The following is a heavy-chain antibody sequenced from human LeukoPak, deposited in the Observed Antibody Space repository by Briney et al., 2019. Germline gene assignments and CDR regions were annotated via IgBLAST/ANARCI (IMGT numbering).Heavy chain of an antibody. CDR3: ASFGRSARGYYLVS. CDR2: IDPTDSYT. Sequence: GESLKISCKGCGYRFPKSWLPWVRQMPGKGLEWMGRIDPTDSYTNYSPFFQGHVIFSTDKSITTAYLQWSSLKASDTAMYYCASFGRSARGYYLVSWGQGTLVTVSS. J-gene: IGHJ4*02. CDR1: GYRFPKSW. V-gene: IGHV5-10-1*01. D-gene: IGHD3-10*01.